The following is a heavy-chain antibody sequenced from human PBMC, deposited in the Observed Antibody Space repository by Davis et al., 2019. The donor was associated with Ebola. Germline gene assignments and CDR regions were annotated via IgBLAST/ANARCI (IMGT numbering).Heavy chain of an antibody. D-gene: IGHD6-19*01. CDR3: ARGGGLIYLVAGTAPFFDY. J-gene: IGHJ4*02. CDR1: GGSFSGYY. V-gene: IGHV4-59*01. CDR2: IYYSGST. Sequence: SETLSLTCTVYGGSFSGYYWSWIRQPPGKGLEWIGYIYYSGSTNYNPSLKSRVTISVDTSKNQFSLKLSSVTAADTAVYYCARGGGLIYLVAGTAPFFDYWGQGTLVTVSS.